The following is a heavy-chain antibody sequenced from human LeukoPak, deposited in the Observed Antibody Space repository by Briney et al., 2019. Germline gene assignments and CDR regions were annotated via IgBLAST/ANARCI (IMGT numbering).Heavy chain of an antibody. V-gene: IGHV1-69*06. J-gene: IGHJ6*03. D-gene: IGHD1-7*01. CDR3: ARELLELRTDYYYMDV. Sequence: SVKVSCKASGGTFSSYAISWVRQAPGQGLEWMGGIIPIFGTANYAQKFQGRVTITADKSTSTAYKELSSLRSEDTAVYYCARELLELRTDYYYMDVWGKGTTVTVSS. CDR2: IIPIFGTA. CDR1: GGTFSSYA.